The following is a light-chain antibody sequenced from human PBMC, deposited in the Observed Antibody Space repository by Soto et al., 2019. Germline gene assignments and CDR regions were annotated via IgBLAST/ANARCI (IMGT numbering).Light chain of an antibody. Sequence: QSALTQPASVSXSPGQSITISCXGTSSDVGGYNFVSWYQQHPDKVPKLLLYEVTSRPSGVSNRFSGSKSGNTASLTISGLQPEDAADYYCSSYTPRRTLVFGTGTKLTVL. CDR3: SSYTPRRTLV. J-gene: IGLJ1*01. CDR2: EVT. V-gene: IGLV2-14*03. CDR1: SSDVGGYNF.